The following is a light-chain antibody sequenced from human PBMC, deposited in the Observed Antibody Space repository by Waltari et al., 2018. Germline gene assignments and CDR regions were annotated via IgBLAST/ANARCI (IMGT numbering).Light chain of an antibody. V-gene: IGKV1-39*01. J-gene: IGKJ5*01. CDR2: AAS. CDR3: QQSYSTPPIT. Sequence: DIQMTQSPSSLSASVGDRVTNTCRASQSISSCLNWYQQKPGKAPKLLIYAASSLQSGVPSRFSGSGSGTDFTLTISSLQPEDFATYYCQQSYSTPPITFGQGTRLEIK. CDR1: QSISSC.